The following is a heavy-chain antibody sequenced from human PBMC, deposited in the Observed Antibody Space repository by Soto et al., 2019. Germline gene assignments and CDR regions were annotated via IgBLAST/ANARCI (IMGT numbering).Heavy chain of an antibody. CDR3: ARGGPGSSGWSFDY. D-gene: IGHD6-19*01. V-gene: IGHV4-34*01. CDR2: INHSGST. Sequence: PSETLSLTCAVYGGSFSGYYWSWIRQPPGKGLEWIGEINHSGSTNYNPSLKSRVTISVDTSKNQFSLKLSSVTAADTAVYYCARGGPGSSGWSFDYWGHGTLVTVSS. CDR1: GGSFSGYY. J-gene: IGHJ4*01.